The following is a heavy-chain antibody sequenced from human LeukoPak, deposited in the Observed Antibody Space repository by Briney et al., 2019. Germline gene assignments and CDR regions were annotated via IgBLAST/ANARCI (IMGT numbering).Heavy chain of an antibody. Sequence: GGSLRLSCAASGFTFSTSGIHWVRQAPGKGLEWVSVIWYDGSNKYYADSVKGRFTISRDNSKNTVHLQMNSLTAEDTAVYYCAREFSSGLIIDYLGQGTLVTVSS. D-gene: IGHD3-22*01. CDR2: IWYDGSNK. V-gene: IGHV3-33*01. CDR3: AREFSSGLIIDY. CDR1: GFTFSTSG. J-gene: IGHJ4*02.